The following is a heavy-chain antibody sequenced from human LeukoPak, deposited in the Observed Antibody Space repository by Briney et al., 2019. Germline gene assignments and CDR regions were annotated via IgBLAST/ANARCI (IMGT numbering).Heavy chain of an antibody. CDR1: GFTFDEYA. D-gene: IGHD1-26*01. CDR2: ISGDGGTT. CDR3: AKARRSGTHYSDFDY. J-gene: IGHJ4*02. V-gene: IGHV3-43*02. Sequence: GGSPRLSCAASGFTFDEYAMSWVRQAPGKRLEWVSLISGDGGTTSYADSVKGRFTISRDNSENSLNLQMKSLRSEDTALYYCAKARRSGTHYSDFDYWGQGTLVTVSS.